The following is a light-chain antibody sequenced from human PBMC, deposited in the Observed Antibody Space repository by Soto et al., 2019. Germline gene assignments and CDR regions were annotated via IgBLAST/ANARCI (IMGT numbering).Light chain of an antibody. CDR1: QSVSSN. CDR3: QQYSIWRT. Sequence: EILMTQSPATLSVSPGERATLSCRASQSVSSNLAWYKQKPGQAPRLLIYGASTRATGIPARLSGSGSGTEFTLTISGLQSEDFAVYYCQQYSIWRTFGHGTKVDIK. V-gene: IGKV3-15*01. CDR2: GAS. J-gene: IGKJ1*01.